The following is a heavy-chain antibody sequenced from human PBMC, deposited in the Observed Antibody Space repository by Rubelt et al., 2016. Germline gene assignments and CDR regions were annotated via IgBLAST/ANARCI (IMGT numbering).Heavy chain of an antibody. D-gene: IGHD6-6*01. CDR3: ARFGSSSVFDY. CDR2: IYYSGST. J-gene: IGHJ4*02. Sequence: QVQLQESGPGLVKPSETLSLTCTVSGGSISSYYWSWIRQPPGKGLEWIGYIYYSGSTNYNPSLKSRVTISVDTSKNQFSLKLSSVTAADTAVYYCARFGSSSVFDYWGQGTLVTVSS. CDR1: GGSISSYY. V-gene: IGHV4-59*12.